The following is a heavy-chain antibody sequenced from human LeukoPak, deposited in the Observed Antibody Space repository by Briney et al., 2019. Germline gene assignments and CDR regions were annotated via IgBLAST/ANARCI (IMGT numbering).Heavy chain of an antibody. V-gene: IGHV3-33*06. J-gene: IGHJ4*02. Sequence: PGGSLRLSCAASGFTFSSYWMSWVRQAPGKGLEWVAVIWYDGSNKYYADSVKGRFTISRDNSKNTLYLQMNSLRADDTAVYYCAKGASSSSAPLSGSHLFDYWGQGALVTVSS. CDR3: AKGASSSSAPLSGSHLFDY. CDR1: GFTFSSYW. CDR2: IWYDGSNK. D-gene: IGHD1-26*01.